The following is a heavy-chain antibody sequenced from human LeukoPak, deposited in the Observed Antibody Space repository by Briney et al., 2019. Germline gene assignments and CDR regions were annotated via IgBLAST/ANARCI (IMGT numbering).Heavy chain of an antibody. CDR1: GFTFGSYS. CDR3: ARFDVVVVPAANGDFDY. Sequence: GGSLRLSCAASGFTFGSYSMNWVRQAPGKGLEWVSSISSSSSYIYYADSVKGRFTISRDNAKNSLYLQMNSLRAEDTAVYYCARFDVVVVPAANGDFDYRGQGTLVTVSS. J-gene: IGHJ4*02. CDR2: ISSSSSYI. D-gene: IGHD2-2*01. V-gene: IGHV3-21*01.